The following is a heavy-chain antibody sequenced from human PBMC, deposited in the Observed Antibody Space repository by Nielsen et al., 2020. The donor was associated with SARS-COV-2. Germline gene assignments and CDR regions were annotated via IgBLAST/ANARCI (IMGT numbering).Heavy chain of an antibody. J-gene: IGHJ4*02. Sequence: GESLKISCAASGFTFSRFGMHWVRQAPGKGLEWGALISYDGSDQYYEDSLKGRFTISRDNSKNIVYLQMNSLRAEDTAVYYCAKDGAYYGVRGVVHFGYGGRGNLVTVSS. D-gene: IGHD3-10*01. V-gene: IGHV3-30*18. CDR2: ISYDGSDQ. CDR3: AKDGAYYGVRGVVHFGY. CDR1: GFTFSRFG.